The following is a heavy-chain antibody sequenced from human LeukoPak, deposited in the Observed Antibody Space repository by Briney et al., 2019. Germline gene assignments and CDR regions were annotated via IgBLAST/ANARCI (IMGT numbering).Heavy chain of an antibody. J-gene: IGHJ4*02. V-gene: IGHV1-18*01. CDR1: GYTFTSYD. CDR3: ARGGPAYCGGDCYSDY. D-gene: IGHD2-21*02. CDR2: ISAYNGNT. Sequence: ASVKVSCKASGYTFTSYDINWVRQAPGQGLEWMGWISAYNGNTNYAQKLQGRVTMTTDTSTSTAYMELRSLRSDDTAVYYCARGGPAYCGGDCYSDYWGQGTLVTVSS.